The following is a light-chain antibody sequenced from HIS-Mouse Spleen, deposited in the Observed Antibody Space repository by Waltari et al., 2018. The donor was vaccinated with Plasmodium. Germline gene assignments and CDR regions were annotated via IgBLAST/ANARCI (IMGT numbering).Light chain of an antibody. J-gene: IGKJ1*01. CDR1: QSLVHSDGNTY. V-gene: IGKV2-30*02. CDR2: KVS. Sequence: DVVMTPSPLSLPVTLGQPASISCRSSQSLVHSDGNTYLNWFQQRPGQSPRRLIYKVSNRDSGVQDRFSGSGSGTDFTLKISRVEAEDVGVYYCMQGTYWPGTFGQGTKVEIK. CDR3: MQGTYWPGT.